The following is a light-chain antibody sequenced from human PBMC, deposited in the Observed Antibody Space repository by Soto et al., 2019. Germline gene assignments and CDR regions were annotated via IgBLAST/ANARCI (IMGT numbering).Light chain of an antibody. CDR3: QQSYTTPIT. CDR2: GAS. J-gene: IGKJ5*01. Sequence: NGVTQSPGTLSLSPGERATLSCRASQSVSTDYLAWYQQKPGQAPRLLIYGASTRATGIPARFSGSGSGTEFTLTISSLQPEDFADYFCQQSYTTPITFGQGTRLEIK. V-gene: IGKV3D-7*01. CDR1: QSVSTDY.